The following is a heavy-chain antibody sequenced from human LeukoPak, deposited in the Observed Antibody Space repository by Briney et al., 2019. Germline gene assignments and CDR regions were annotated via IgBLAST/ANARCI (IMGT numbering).Heavy chain of an antibody. D-gene: IGHD5-18*01. Sequence: PGRSLRLSCAASGFTFSSYGMHWVRQASGKGLEWVAVISYDGSNKYYADSVKGRFTISRDNSKNTLYLQMNSLRAEDTAVYYCAKDDVTAGLGRYWGQGTLVTVSS. CDR1: GFTFSSYG. V-gene: IGHV3-30*18. CDR3: AKDDVTAGLGRY. CDR2: ISYDGSNK. J-gene: IGHJ4*02.